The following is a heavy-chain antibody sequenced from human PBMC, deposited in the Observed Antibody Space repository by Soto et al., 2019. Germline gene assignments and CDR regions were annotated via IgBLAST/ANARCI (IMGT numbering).Heavy chain of an antibody. Sequence: QVQLVPSGAEVKKPGSSVKVSCKASGGTFSSFAISWVRQAPGQGLAWMGGIIPIFGTTNYAPKFQGRVTSPADESTSTACMEVTTLRSEDTAVYYCARDRDHTYDYWGQGTLITVSS. J-gene: IGHJ4*02. CDR1: GGTFSSFA. CDR3: ARDRDHTYDY. CDR2: IIPIFGTT. V-gene: IGHV1-69*01.